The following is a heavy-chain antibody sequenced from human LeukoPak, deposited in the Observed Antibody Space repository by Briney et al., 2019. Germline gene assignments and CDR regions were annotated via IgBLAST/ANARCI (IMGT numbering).Heavy chain of an antibody. J-gene: IGHJ4*02. Sequence: GGSLRLSCAASGFSFSDYDMHWVRQATGKGLEWVSAIGTAGDTYYTGSVKGRFTISRENAKNSLYLQMNSLRAGDTAVYYCARVAKERVGGVYYFDYWGQGTLVTVSS. CDR1: GFSFSDYD. CDR2: IGTAGDT. V-gene: IGHV3-13*01. D-gene: IGHD1-1*01. CDR3: ARVAKERVGGVYYFDY.